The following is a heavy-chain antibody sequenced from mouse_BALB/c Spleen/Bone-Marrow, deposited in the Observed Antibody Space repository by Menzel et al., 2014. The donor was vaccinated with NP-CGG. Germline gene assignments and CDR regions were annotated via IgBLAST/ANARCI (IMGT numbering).Heavy chain of an antibody. D-gene: IGHD1-1*01. V-gene: IGHV3-2*02. J-gene: IGHJ4*01. Sequence: EVQLQQSGPGLVKPSQSLSLTCTVTGYSITSDYAWNWIRQFPGNKLEWMGYISYSGSTSYNPSLKSRISITRDTSKNQFFLQLNSVTTEDTATYYCARRRYYYGAMDYCSQGTTVTIST. CDR2: ISYSGST. CDR3: ARRRYYYGAMDY. CDR1: GYSITSDYA.